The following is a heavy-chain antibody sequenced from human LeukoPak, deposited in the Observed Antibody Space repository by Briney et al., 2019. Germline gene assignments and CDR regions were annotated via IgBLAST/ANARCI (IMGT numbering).Heavy chain of an antibody. J-gene: IGHJ4*02. V-gene: IGHV3-30*02. CDR2: IRYDGSNK. CDR3: AKDRGYSYALYYFDY. D-gene: IGHD5-18*01. CDR1: GLTFSSYG. Sequence: GGSLRLSCAASGLTFSSYGMHWVRQAPGKGLAWAAFIRYDGSNKYYADSVKGRFTISRDNSKNTLYLQMNSLRAEDTAVYYCAKDRGYSYALYYFDYWGQGTLVTVSS.